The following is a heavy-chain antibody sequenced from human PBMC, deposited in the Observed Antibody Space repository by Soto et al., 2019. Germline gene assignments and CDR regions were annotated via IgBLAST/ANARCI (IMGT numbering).Heavy chain of an antibody. CDR2: ISAYNGNT. J-gene: IGHJ6*03. CDR3: ARDRGVAPPVAGNTHYYYYMDV. D-gene: IGHD6-19*01. Sequence: QDQLVQSGVEVKKPGASVKVSCKASGYSFTNYGITWVRQAPGQGFEWMGWISAYNGNTNYAQKFQGRVPMTTDASTGTAYLELRSLRSDDTAVYYCARDRGVAPPVAGNTHYYYYMDVWGKGTTVTVSS. CDR1: GYSFTNYG. V-gene: IGHV1-18*01.